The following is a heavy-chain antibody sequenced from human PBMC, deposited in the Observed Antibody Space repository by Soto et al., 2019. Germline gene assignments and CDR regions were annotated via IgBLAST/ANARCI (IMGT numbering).Heavy chain of an antibody. V-gene: IGHV4-61*08. CDR2: IYYSGNT. CDR3: ARIPVDTSMIYWLDP. CDR1: GGSVSSGDYY. J-gene: IGHJ5*02. D-gene: IGHD5-18*01. Sequence: SETLSLTCTVSGGSVSSGDYYWSWIRQPPGKGLEWIGYIYYSGNTNYNPPLKSRVIISVATSKNLFSLKLTSVTAADTAVYYCARIPVDTSMIYWLDPWGQGTLVTVSS.